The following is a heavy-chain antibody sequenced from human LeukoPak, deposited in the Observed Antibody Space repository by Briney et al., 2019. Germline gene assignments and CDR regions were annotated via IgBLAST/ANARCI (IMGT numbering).Heavy chain of an antibody. CDR2: IIPIFGTA. CDR3: ARGPGVAATRSFDY. V-gene: IGHV1-69*05. D-gene: IGHD2-15*01. CDR1: GGTFSNYA. J-gene: IGHJ4*02. Sequence: GASVKVSCKASGGTFSNYAISWVRQAPGQGLEWMGGIIPIFGTANYAQKFQGRVTITRDTSASTAYMELSSLRSEDTAVYYCARGPGVAATRSFDYWGQGTLVTVSS.